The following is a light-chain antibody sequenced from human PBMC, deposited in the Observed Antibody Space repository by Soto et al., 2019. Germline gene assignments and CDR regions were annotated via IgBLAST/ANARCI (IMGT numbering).Light chain of an antibody. Sequence: QSVLPQPPSLSGAPGQRVTISCTGSGSNIGAPYDVHWYQHLPGTAPKLLIYGSTNRPSGVPGRFSGSKSGTSASLAITGLQAEDEADYYCQSYDSSLSGYVFGAGTKVTVL. V-gene: IGLV1-40*01. CDR3: QSYDSSLSGYV. CDR2: GST. CDR1: GSNIGAPYD. J-gene: IGLJ1*01.